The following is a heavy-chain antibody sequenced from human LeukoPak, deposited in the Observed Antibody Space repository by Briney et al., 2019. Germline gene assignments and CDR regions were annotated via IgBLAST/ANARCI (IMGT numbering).Heavy chain of an antibody. Sequence: GGSLRLSCAASGFTFSSYAMHWVRQAPGKGLEWVAVISYDGSNKYYADSVKGRFTISRDNSKNTLYLQMNSLRAEDTAVYYCARATEPLAAAGPLDYWGQGTLVTVSS. D-gene: IGHD6-13*01. J-gene: IGHJ4*02. CDR2: ISYDGSNK. CDR3: ARATEPLAAAGPLDY. V-gene: IGHV3-30*04. CDR1: GFTFSSYA.